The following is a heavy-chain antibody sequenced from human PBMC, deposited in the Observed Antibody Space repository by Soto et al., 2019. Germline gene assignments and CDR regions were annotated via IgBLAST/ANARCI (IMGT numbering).Heavy chain of an antibody. V-gene: IGHV4-39*01. CDR2: IYYRGKA. Sequence: QLQLQESGPGLVKPSETLSLTCSVSDDSINSDKYYWGWIRQPPGKGLEGIGSIYYRGKAYYNPSLQTRVTIPLDKSKSQFSQKLTSVTGADSAVYFCARLEGLATISYYFDFWGPGALVTVSS. CDR3: ARLEGLATISYYFDF. CDR1: DDSINSDKYY. D-gene: IGHD5-12*01. J-gene: IGHJ4*02.